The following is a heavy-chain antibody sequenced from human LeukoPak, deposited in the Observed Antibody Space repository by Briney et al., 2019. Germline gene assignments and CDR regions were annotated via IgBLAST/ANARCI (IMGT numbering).Heavy chain of an antibody. CDR3: ARAGHNGYEIDY. CDR1: GGSIHTYY. J-gene: IGHJ4*02. V-gene: IGHV4-59*01. CDR2: IDYSGST. D-gene: IGHD5-12*01. Sequence: SETLPLTCTVSGGSIHTYYWSWIRQSPGKGLEWIGYIDYSGSTNYNPSLRSRVTMSIDTSKKQFSLKLTSVTAADTTVYYCARAGHNGYEIDYWGQGTLLTVSS.